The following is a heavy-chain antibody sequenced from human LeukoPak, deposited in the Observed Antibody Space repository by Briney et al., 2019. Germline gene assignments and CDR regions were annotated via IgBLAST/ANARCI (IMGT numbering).Heavy chain of an antibody. D-gene: IGHD3-3*01. CDR1: GGTFSSYA. CDR2: IIPIFGTA. V-gene: IGHV1-69*05. Sequence: SVKVSCKSSGGTFSSYAISWVRQAPGQGLEWMGRIIPIFGTANYTQKFQSRVTITTDESTSTAYMELSSLRSEDTAVYCCARGPLLRFLEWSGYWFDPWGQGTLVTVSS. CDR3: ARGPLLRFLEWSGYWFDP. J-gene: IGHJ5*02.